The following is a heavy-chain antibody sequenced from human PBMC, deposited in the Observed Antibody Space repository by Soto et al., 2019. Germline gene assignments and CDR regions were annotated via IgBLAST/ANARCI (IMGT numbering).Heavy chain of an antibody. D-gene: IGHD6-13*01. CDR2: ISWNSGSI. CDR3: AKDAAAGTVGWFDP. V-gene: IGHV3-9*01. J-gene: IGHJ5*02. CDR1: GFTFDDYA. Sequence: GGSLRLSCAASGFTFDDYAMHWVRQAPGKGLEWVSGISWNSGSIGYADSVKGRFTISRDNAKNSLYLQMNSLRAEDTALYYCAKDAAAGTVGWFDPWGQGTLVTVSS.